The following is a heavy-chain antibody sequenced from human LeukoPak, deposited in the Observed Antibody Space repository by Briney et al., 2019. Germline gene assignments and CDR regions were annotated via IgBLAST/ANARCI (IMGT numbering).Heavy chain of an antibody. CDR3: ARDSLGDPTYYFDC. V-gene: IGHV3-30*04. D-gene: IGHD3-10*01. J-gene: IGHJ4*02. CDR1: GFTFSSYA. CDR2: ISYDGSNK. Sequence: PGGSLRLSCAASGFTFSSYAMHWVRQAPGKGLEWVAVISYDGSNKYYADSVKGRFTISRDNSKNTLYLQMNGLRAEDTAVYYCARDSLGDPTYYFDCWGQGTLVTVSS.